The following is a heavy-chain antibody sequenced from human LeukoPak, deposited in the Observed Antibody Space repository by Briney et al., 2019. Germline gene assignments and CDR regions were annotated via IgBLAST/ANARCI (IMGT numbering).Heavy chain of an antibody. J-gene: IGHJ5*02. Sequence: GGSLRLSCAASGFTFSSYGMHWVRQAPGKGLEWVAVIWSDGSNIYYADSVKGRFTISRDNSKNMLYLQMNSLRAEDTAVYYCARDRRNWKVSRGEFDPWGQGTLVTASS. V-gene: IGHV3-33*01. CDR1: GFTFSSYG. D-gene: IGHD1-1*01. CDR2: IWSDGSNI. CDR3: ARDRRNWKVSRGEFDP.